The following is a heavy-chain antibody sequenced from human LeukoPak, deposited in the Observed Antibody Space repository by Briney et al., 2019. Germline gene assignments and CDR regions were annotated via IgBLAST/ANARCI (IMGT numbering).Heavy chain of an antibody. CDR2: ISAYNGNT. Sequence: GASVKVSCKASGHTFTSYGISWVRQAPGQGLECIGWISAYNGNTSYAQKLQGRVTMTTDTSTSTAYMELRSLRSDDTAVYYCARDRGDIVVVPAAIGGYWGQGTLVTVSS. D-gene: IGHD2-2*02. J-gene: IGHJ4*02. V-gene: IGHV1-18*01. CDR1: GHTFTSYG. CDR3: ARDRGDIVVVPAAIGGY.